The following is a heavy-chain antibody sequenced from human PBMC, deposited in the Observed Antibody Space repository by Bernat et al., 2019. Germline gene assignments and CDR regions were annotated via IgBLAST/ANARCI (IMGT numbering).Heavy chain of an antibody. D-gene: IGHD3-16*02. J-gene: IGHJ4*02. CDR2: ISAYNGNT. V-gene: IGHV1-18*01. CDR1: GYTFTSYG. Sequence: QVQLLQSGAEVKKPGASVKVSCKASGYTFTSYGISWVRQAHGQGLERMGWISAYNGNTNYAQKLQGRVTMTTDTSTSTAYMELRSPRADDTAVYYCARYYYDYIWGSYRYDYWGQGTLVTVSS. CDR3: ARYYYDYIWGSYRYDY.